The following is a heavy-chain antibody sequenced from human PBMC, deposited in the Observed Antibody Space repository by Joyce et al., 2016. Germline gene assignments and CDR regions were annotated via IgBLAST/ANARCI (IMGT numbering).Heavy chain of an antibody. Sequence: QVQLVQSGGEVKKPGASVKVSCKASGYTFTSHAISWVRQAPGQGLEWMGWISAYKGNTNYVQKLQGRVTVTTQTSTSTAYMELRNLRSDDTAIYYCARGYSSSWYVYFDYWGQGTLVTVSS. CDR1: GYTFTSHA. V-gene: IGHV1-18*04. CDR3: ARGYSSSWYVYFDY. CDR2: ISAYKGNT. J-gene: IGHJ4*02. D-gene: IGHD6-13*01.